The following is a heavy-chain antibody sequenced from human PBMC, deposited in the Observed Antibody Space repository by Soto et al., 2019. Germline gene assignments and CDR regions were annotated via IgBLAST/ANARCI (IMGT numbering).Heavy chain of an antibody. V-gene: IGHV1-18*01. D-gene: IGHD1-1*01. CDR2: ISAHNGNT. CDR3: PRGRYGDY. CDR1: GYIFTTYG. J-gene: IGHJ4*02. Sequence: QVHLVQSGAEVKKPGASVKVSCKGSGYIFTTYGITWVRQAPGQGLEWMGWISAHNGNTNNAQKLQGIVTVTRDTSTSPAYMELRNLTSDDSAVYYCPRGRYGDYWGQGALVTVSS.